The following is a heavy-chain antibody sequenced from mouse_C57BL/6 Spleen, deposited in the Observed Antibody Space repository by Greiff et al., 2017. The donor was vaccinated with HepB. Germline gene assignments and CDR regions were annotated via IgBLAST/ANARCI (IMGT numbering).Heavy chain of an antibody. V-gene: IGHV1-80*01. CDR1: GYAFSSYW. J-gene: IGHJ4*01. CDR2: IYPGDGDT. CDR3: ARTCRMLAMDY. Sequence: QVQLQQSGAELVKPGASVKISCKASGYAFSSYWMNWVKQRPGKGLEWIGQIYPGDGDTNYNGKFKGKATLTADKSSSTAYMQLSSLTSEDSAVYCCARTCRMLAMDYWGQGTSVTVSS.